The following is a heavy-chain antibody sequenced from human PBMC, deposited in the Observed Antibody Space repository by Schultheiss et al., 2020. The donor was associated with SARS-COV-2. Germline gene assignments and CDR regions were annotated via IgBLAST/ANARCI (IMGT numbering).Heavy chain of an antibody. D-gene: IGHD1-26*01. J-gene: IGHJ4*02. V-gene: IGHV4-59*01. CDR3: ARSVGATRVDF. Sequence: ESLKISCAVYGGSFSGYYWTWIRQPPGKGLEWIGYIRYSGSTNYNPSLKSRVTMSVDTSKNQFSLKLTSVTAADTAVYYCARSVGATRVDFWGQGTLVTVSS. CDR1: GGSFSGYY. CDR2: IRYSGST.